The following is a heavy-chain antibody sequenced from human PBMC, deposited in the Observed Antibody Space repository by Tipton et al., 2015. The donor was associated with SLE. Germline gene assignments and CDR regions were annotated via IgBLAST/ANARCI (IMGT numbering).Heavy chain of an antibody. CDR3: AREKLLWFGETPSDAFDI. D-gene: IGHD3-10*01. CDR2: IYYSGST. Sequence: TLSLTCTVSGGSISSYYWSWIRQPPGKGLEWIGYIYYSGSTNYNPSLKSRVTISVGTSKNQFSLKLSSVTAADTAVYYCAREKLLWFGETPSDAFDIWGQGTMVTVSS. CDR1: GGSISSYY. V-gene: IGHV4-59*01. J-gene: IGHJ3*02.